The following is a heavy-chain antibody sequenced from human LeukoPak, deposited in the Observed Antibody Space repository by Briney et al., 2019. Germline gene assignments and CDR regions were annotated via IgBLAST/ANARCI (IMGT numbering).Heavy chain of an antibody. V-gene: IGHV1-18*01. Sequence: ASVTVSFKASGYTFTSYGISWVRQAPGQGLEWMGWISAYNGNTNYAQKLQGRVTMTTDTSTSTAYMELRSLRSDDTAVYYCARDGGSYYDFWSGYYTPYNDYWGQGTLVTVSS. D-gene: IGHD3-3*01. J-gene: IGHJ4*02. CDR3: ARDGGSYYDFWSGYYTPYNDY. CDR2: ISAYNGNT. CDR1: GYTFTSYG.